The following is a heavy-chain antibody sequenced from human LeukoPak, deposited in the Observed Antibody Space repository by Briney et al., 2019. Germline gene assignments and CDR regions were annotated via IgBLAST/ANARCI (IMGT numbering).Heavy chain of an antibody. CDR1: GFTFSGFG. CDR2: IMFDGSNK. J-gene: IGHJ4*02. V-gene: IGHV3-33*01. Sequence: GGSLRLSCAASGFTFSGFGIHWVRQAPGEGLEWVALIMFDGSNKYYVDSVKGRFTISRDSSKNTVYLQMDSLRAEDTAVYYCARDQSGGYDGFDPRNWGQGTLVIVSS. CDR3: ARDQSGGYDGFDPRN. D-gene: IGHD5-12*01.